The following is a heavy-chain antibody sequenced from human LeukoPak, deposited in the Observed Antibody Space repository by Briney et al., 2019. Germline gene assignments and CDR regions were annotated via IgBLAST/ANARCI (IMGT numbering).Heavy chain of an antibody. CDR3: ARDDYSLGNYFDY. Sequence: SETLSLTCTVSGGSISSGSYYWSWIRQPAGKGLEWIGRIYTSGSTNYNPSLKSRVTISVDTSKNQFSLKLSSVTAADTAVYYCARDDYSLGNYFDYWGQGTLVTVSS. CDR1: GGSISSGSYY. J-gene: IGHJ4*02. V-gene: IGHV4-61*02. D-gene: IGHD4-11*01. CDR2: IYTSGST.